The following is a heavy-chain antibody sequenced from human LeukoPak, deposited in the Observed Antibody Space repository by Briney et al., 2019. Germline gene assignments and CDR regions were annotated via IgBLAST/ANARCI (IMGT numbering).Heavy chain of an antibody. CDR3: ARGPPTRVVVITTGDFDY. Sequence: GASVKVSGKASGYTFTGYYINWVRQAPGQGLEWMGWINPNSGVTKFAQKFQGRVTVTRDTSISTAYMEMRRLRPDDRAVYFCARGPPTRVVVITTGDFDYWGQGTLVTVSS. V-gene: IGHV1-2*02. CDR1: GYTFTGYY. J-gene: IGHJ4*02. CDR2: INPNSGVT. D-gene: IGHD3-22*01.